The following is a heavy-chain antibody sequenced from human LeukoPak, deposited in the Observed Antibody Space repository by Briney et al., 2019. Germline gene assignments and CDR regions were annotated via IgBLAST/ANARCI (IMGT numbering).Heavy chain of an antibody. Sequence: SETLSLTCSVSGGSISSYYWSWIRQSPENGLEWIGYIYNSGNTNYNLFLKSRVTISADTSKNQFSLKLSSVTAADTVVYYCARIKPDSSSSYLYWFDPWGQGTLVTVSS. CDR1: GGSISSYY. CDR2: IYNSGNT. V-gene: IGHV4-59*01. J-gene: IGHJ5*02. CDR3: ARIKPDSSSSYLYWFDP. D-gene: IGHD6-6*01.